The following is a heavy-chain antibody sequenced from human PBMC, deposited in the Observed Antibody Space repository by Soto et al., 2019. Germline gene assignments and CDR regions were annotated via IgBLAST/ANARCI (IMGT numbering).Heavy chain of an antibody. Sequence: QVQLVQSGAEVKRPGASVKVSCKASGYTFTNYGIHWVRQAHGQRLEWMGWINAGSGYTRYSQRFQGRVTFTRDTSANTAYMDLSSLRSEDTAVYYCARSGYSSGWYHWYFDFWGRGTLVTVSS. CDR3: ARSGYSSGWYHWYFDF. D-gene: IGHD6-19*01. CDR2: INAGSGYT. J-gene: IGHJ2*01. V-gene: IGHV1-3*01. CDR1: GYTFTNYG.